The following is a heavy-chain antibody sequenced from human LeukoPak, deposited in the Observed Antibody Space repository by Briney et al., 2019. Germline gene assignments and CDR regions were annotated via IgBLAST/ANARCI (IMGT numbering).Heavy chain of an antibody. CDR3: ARERGYSGYALDY. J-gene: IGHJ4*02. CDR1: GFTFSSYS. Sequence: PGGSLRLSCAASGFTFSSYSMNWVRQAPGKGLEWVSYISSSSSTIYYADSVKGRFTISRDNAKNSLYLQMNSLRAEDTAVYYCARERGYSGYALDYWGQGTLVTVSS. CDR2: ISSSSSTI. D-gene: IGHD5-12*01. V-gene: IGHV3-48*01.